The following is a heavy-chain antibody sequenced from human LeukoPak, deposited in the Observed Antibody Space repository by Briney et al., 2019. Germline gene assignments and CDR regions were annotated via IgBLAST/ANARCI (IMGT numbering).Heavy chain of an antibody. J-gene: IGHJ4*02. CDR2: IYYSGST. CDR1: GGSISSYY. Sequence: PSETLSLTCTVTGGSISSYYWSWIRQPPGKGLEWIGYIYYSGSTNYNPSLKSRVTISEDTSKNHFSLKLSSVTAADTAVYYCARGDSSGYYPIFDYWGQGTLVTVSS. CDR3: ARGDSSGYYPIFDY. V-gene: IGHV4-59*01. D-gene: IGHD3-22*01.